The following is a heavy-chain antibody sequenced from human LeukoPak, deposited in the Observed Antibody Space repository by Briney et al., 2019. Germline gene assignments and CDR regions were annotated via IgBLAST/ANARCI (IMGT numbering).Heavy chain of an antibody. J-gene: IGHJ6*03. CDR3: TTNTVTYTYYYYMDV. V-gene: IGHV3-15*01. D-gene: IGHD4-17*01. CDR1: GFTFSNAW. Sequence: GGSLRLSCAASGFTFSNAWMSWVRQAPGKGLEWVGRIKSKTDGGTTDYAAPVKGRFTISRDDSKNTLYLQMNSLKTEDTAVYYCTTNTVTYTYYYYMDVWGKGTTVTISS. CDR2: IKSKTDGGTT.